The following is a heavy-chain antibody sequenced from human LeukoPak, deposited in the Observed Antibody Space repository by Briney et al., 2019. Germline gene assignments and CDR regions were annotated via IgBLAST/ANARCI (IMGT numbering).Heavy chain of an antibody. CDR3: ATNRLDGSSGYLRIFDP. Sequence: SVKVSCKASGGTFSSYAISWVRQAPGQGLEWMGGIIPIFGTANYAQKFQGRVTITADESTSTAYMELSSLRSEDTAVYYCATNRLDGSSGYLRIFDPWGQGTLVTVSS. CDR2: IIPIFGTA. V-gene: IGHV1-69*13. J-gene: IGHJ5*02. D-gene: IGHD3-22*01. CDR1: GGTFSSYA.